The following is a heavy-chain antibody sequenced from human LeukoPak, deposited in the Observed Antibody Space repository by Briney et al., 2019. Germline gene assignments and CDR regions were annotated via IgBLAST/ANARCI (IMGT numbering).Heavy chain of an antibody. CDR3: AKTPYAQQPYYFDY. J-gene: IGHJ4*02. CDR2: ISGSGGST. V-gene: IGHV3-23*01. Sequence: GGSLRLSCAASGFTFSSYAMSWVRQAPGKGLEWVSAISGSGGSTYYADSVRGRFTISRDNSKNTLYLHMNSLRAEDTAVYYCAKTPYAQQPYYFDYWGQGTLVTVSS. CDR1: GFTFSSYA. D-gene: IGHD1/OR15-1a*01.